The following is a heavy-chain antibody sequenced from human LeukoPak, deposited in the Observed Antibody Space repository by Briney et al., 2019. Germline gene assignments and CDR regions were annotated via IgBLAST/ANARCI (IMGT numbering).Heavy chain of an antibody. CDR2: INHSGRT. CDR1: GGSFSGDY. J-gene: IGHJ4*02. D-gene: IGHD3-10*01. V-gene: IGHV4-34*01. CDR3: VREGFGELSHFDY. Sequence: SETLSLTCVVYGGSFSGDYWSWIRQPPGRGLEWIGEINHSGRTNYNPSLKSRATISVDTSKNQFSLKLSSVTAADTAVYYCVREGFGELSHFDYWGQGTLVTVSS.